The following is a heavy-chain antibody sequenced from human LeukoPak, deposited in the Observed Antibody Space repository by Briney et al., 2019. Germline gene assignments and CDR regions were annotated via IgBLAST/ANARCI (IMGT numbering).Heavy chain of an antibody. Sequence: SETLSLTCAVSGGSISSGGYSWSWIRQPPGKGLEWIGYIYHTGSTYYNPSLKSRVTISVDTSKNQFSLRLSSVTAADTAVYYCARLQYCSGTSCYWFDPWGQGTLVTVSS. CDR2: IYHTGST. D-gene: IGHD2-2*01. CDR3: ARLQYCSGTSCYWFDP. CDR1: GGSISSGGYS. V-gene: IGHV4-30-2*01. J-gene: IGHJ5*02.